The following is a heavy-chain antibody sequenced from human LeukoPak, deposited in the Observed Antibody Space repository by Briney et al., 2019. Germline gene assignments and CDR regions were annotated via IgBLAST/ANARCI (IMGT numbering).Heavy chain of an antibody. V-gene: IGHV3-23*01. D-gene: IGHD3-3*01. CDR1: GFTFSSYS. J-gene: IGHJ3*02. CDR3: AKQYDSWSGQGSFFGYTSSPDHHDAFDI. Sequence: GGSLRLSCAASGFTFSSYSMNWVRQAPGKGLEWVSSIGGSGGDTYYAGSVKGRFTISRDNSKNMLYLEMNSLRAEDTALYYCAKQYDSWSGQGSFFGYTSSPDHHDAFDIWGQGTMVTVSS. CDR2: IGGSGGDT.